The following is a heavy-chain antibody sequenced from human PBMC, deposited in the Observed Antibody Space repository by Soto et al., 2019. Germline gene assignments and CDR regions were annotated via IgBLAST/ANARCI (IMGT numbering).Heavy chain of an antibody. CDR3: ARDTSFRYCTNGVCFPTYYYYYGMDV. J-gene: IGHJ6*02. D-gene: IGHD2-8*01. Sequence: ASVKVSCKASGGTFSSYAISWVRQAPGQGLEWMGGIIPIFGTANYAQKIQSRVTITADESTSTAYMDLSSLRSDDTAVYYCARDTSFRYCTNGVCFPTYYYYYGMDVWGQGTTVTVSS. CDR2: IIPIFGTA. V-gene: IGHV1-69*13. CDR1: GGTFSSYA.